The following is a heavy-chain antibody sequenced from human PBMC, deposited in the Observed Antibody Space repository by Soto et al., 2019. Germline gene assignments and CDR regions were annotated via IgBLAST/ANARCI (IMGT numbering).Heavy chain of an antibody. V-gene: IGHV3-74*01. J-gene: IGHJ3*02. CDR1: GFTFSSYW. CDR2: INSDGSSA. CDR3: ARGSAARDDAFDI. Sequence: SLRLSCAASGFTFSSYWMHWVRQAPGKGLVWVSRINSDGSSANYADSVKGRFTISRDNARNTLYLQMTSLRAEDTAVYYCARGSAARDDAFDIWGQGTMVTVSS. D-gene: IGHD6-13*01.